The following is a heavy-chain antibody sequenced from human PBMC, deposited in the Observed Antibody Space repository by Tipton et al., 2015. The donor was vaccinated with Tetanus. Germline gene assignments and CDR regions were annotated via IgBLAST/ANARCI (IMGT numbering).Heavy chain of an antibody. CDR3: ARRLGPYTGDHFWHFDL. CDR1: GYSFNIYW. D-gene: IGHD7-27*01. Sequence: QLVQSGAEVKKPGESLKISCSGSGYSFNIYWLAWVRQMPGKGLEWMGIIYPDDSDTRYSPSFQGQVTISADKSTTTAYLQWSSLKASDTAMYYCARRLGPYTGDHFWHFDLWGRGTQVTVSS. V-gene: IGHV5-51*01. J-gene: IGHJ2*01. CDR2: IYPDDSDT.